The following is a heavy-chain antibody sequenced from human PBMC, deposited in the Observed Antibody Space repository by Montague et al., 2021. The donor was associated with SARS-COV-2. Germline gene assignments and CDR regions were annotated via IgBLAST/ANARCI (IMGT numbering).Heavy chain of an antibody. Sequence: SLRLSCAASGFTFSTFWMTWVRQVPGKGLEWVANVKQDGSEKYYVDSVKGRFTISRDNAKNSLYLQLDSLRAEDTAVYYCARGYDSSGYQYWGQGTLSPSPQ. J-gene: IGHJ4*02. CDR3: ARGYDSSGYQY. D-gene: IGHD3-22*01. V-gene: IGHV3-7*05. CDR1: GFTFSTFW. CDR2: VKQDGSEK.